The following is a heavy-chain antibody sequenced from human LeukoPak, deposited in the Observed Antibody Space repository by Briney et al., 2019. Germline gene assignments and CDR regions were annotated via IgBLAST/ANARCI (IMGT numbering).Heavy chain of an antibody. CDR3: ARQNPAASGQGLDY. CDR2: IYHSGTT. D-gene: IGHD6-13*01. Sequence: SETLSLTCAVSGGSIRNDYWSWIRQPPGKGLEWIGYIYHSGTTNYNPSLKSRVTFSVDTSKNQFSLELTSVTAADTAVYYCARQNPAASGQGLDYWGQGTLVTVSS. CDR1: GGSIRNDY. J-gene: IGHJ4*02. V-gene: IGHV4-59*08.